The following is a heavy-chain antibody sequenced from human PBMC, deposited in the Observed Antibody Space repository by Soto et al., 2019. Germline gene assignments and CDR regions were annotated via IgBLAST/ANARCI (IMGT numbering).Heavy chain of an antibody. CDR2: IYYSGST. Sequence: SETLSLTCTVSGGSISSSDYYWGWIRQPPGKGLEWIGSIYYSGSTYYNPSLKSRVTISVDTSKNQFSLRLSSVTAADTAVYYCAKDRSGYYYYYYYGMDVWGQGTTVTVSS. CDR3: AKDRSGYYYYYYYGMDV. CDR1: GGSISSSDYY. V-gene: IGHV4-39*02. D-gene: IGHD3-3*01. J-gene: IGHJ6*02.